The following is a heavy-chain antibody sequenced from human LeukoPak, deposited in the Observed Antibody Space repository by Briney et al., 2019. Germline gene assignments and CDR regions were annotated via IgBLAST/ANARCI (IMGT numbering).Heavy chain of an antibody. D-gene: IGHD2-21*02. J-gene: IGHJ5*02. CDR3: ARACHLVVVTAEGAFFDP. CDR1: GGSISSGGYS. Sequence: SQTLSLTCAVSGGSISSGGYSWSWIRQPPGKGLEWIGYIYHSGSTYYNPSLKSRVTISVDTSKNQFSLKLSSVTAEDTAVYYCARACHLVVVTAEGAFFDPWGQGTLVTVSS. V-gene: IGHV4-30-2*01. CDR2: IYHSGST.